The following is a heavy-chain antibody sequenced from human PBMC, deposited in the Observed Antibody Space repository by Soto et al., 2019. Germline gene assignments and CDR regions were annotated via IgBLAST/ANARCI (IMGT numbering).Heavy chain of an antibody. Sequence: GGSLRLSCAPSGFTFSSFWMHWVRQAPGNGLVWVSRINSDGRSTSYADSVKGRFTISRDNAKNTLYLQMNSLRAEDTAVCYCARDPNYYDSSGSDYWGQGTLVTVSS. CDR2: INSDGRST. D-gene: IGHD3-22*01. CDR1: GFTFSSFW. CDR3: ARDPNYYDSSGSDY. V-gene: IGHV3-74*01. J-gene: IGHJ4*02.